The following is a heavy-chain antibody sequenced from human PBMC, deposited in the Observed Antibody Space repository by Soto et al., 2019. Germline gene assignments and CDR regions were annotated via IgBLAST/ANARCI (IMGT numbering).Heavy chain of an antibody. J-gene: IGHJ1*01. CDR2: INHSGST. CDR3: ARGHIVVVPAAMSAEYFQH. D-gene: IGHD2-2*01. V-gene: IGHV4-34*01. Sequence: SETLSLTCAVYGGSFSGYYWSWIRQPPGKGLEWIGEINHSGSTNYNPSLKSRVTISVDTSKNQFSLKLSSVTAADTAVYYCARGHIVVVPAAMSAEYFQHWGQGTLVTVSS. CDR1: GGSFSGYY.